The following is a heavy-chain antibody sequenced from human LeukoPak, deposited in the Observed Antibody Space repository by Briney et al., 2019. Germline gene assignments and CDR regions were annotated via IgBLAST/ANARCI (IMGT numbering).Heavy chain of an antibody. CDR1: DYSITSGYY. CDR3: ARHITVTYDAFDL. D-gene: IGHD6-19*01. Sequence: PSETLSLTCTVSDYSITSGYYWDWIRQPPGKGLEWIGYVFYSGGTLYNPSVNSRVSISVDTSKTQFSLKLTSVTAADTAVYYCARHITVTYDAFDLWGRGTMVTVSS. J-gene: IGHJ3*01. CDR2: VFYSGGT. V-gene: IGHV4-38-2*02.